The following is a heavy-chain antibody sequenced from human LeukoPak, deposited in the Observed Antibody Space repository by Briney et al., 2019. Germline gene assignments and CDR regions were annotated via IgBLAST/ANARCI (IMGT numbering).Heavy chain of an antibody. CDR2: IYHSGST. V-gene: IGHV4-38-2*02. Sequence: PSETLSLTCTVSGYSISSGYYWGWIRQPPGNGLEWIGSIYHSGSTYYNPYLKSRVTISVDTSKNQFSLKLSSVTAADTAVYYCARGRVGQLVSGDYFDYWGQGTLVTGSS. J-gene: IGHJ4*02. D-gene: IGHD6-6*01. CDR3: ARGRVGQLVSGDYFDY. CDR1: GYSISSGYY.